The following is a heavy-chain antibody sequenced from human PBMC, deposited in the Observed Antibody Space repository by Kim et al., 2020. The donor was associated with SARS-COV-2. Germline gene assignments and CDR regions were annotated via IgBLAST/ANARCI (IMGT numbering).Heavy chain of an antibody. CDR3: ARRRSLDAGAYDAFHI. Sequence: ASVKVSCKASGYIFTSYTLHWMRQAPGQGLEWMGWMNPNTGNIRYPQKFQGRLAMASDPSISTAYMELNSLTSEDTAVYYCARRRSLDAGAYDAFHIWGQ. J-gene: IGHJ3*02. CDR1: GYIFTSYT. CDR2: MNPNTGNI. V-gene: IGHV1-8*01. D-gene: IGHD1-26*01.